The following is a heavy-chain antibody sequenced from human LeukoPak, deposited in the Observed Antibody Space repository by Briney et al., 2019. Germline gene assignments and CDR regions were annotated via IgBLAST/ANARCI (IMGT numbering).Heavy chain of an antibody. Sequence: SETLSLTCTVSGVSVSSGSYYWSWIRQPPGKGLEWIGYIYYSGSTNYNPSLKSRVTISVATSKNQFSLKLSSVTAADTAVYYCASEGYSSSWTHTFDYWGQGTLVTVSS. CDR3: ASEGYSSSWTHTFDY. J-gene: IGHJ4*02. CDR2: IYYSGST. D-gene: IGHD6-13*01. CDR1: GVSVSSGSYY. V-gene: IGHV4-61*01.